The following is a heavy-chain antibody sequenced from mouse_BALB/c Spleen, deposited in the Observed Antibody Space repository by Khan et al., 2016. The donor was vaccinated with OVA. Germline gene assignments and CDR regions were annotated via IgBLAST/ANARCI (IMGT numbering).Heavy chain of an antibody. Sequence: EVKLEESGGGLVQPGGSMKLSCAASGFTFSDAWMDWVRQSPEKGLEWVAEIRSKADNHATYYAESVKGRFTISRADSTSSVYLQMNSLRAEDTGIYYRNREGYDNAMDYWGQGTSVTVSS. J-gene: IGHJ4*01. CDR1: GFTFSDAW. D-gene: IGHD2-14*01. CDR3: NREGYDNAMDY. V-gene: IGHV6-6*01. CDR2: IRSKADNHAT.